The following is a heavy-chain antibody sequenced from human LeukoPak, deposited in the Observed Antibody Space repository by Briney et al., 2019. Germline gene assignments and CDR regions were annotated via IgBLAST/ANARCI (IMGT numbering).Heavy chain of an antibody. CDR1: GYTFTSYG. J-gene: IGHJ4*02. CDR2: ISAYNGNT. Sequence: ASVKVSCKASGYTFTSYGISWVRQAPGQGLEWMGWISAYNGNTNYAQKLQGRVTMTRDMSTSTVYMELSSLRSEDTAVYYCARGIGDYNLDYWGQGTLVTVSS. V-gene: IGHV1-18*01. CDR3: ARGIGDYNLDY. D-gene: IGHD4-17*01.